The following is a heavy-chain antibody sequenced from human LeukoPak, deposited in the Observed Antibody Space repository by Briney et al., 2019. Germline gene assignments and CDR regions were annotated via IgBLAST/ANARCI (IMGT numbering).Heavy chain of an antibody. CDR2: INHSGST. Sequence: SETLSLTCGVYGGSFSDHYWSWIRQPPGKGLEWIGEINHSGSTNFNPSLKSRVSISADTSKNQFSLKLRSVTAADTAVYYCARCPSSNYDFWSGYYSRNYYYYMDVWGKGTTVTVSS. CDR3: ARCPSSNYDFWSGYYSRNYYYYMDV. CDR1: GGSFSDHY. D-gene: IGHD3-3*01. V-gene: IGHV4-34*01. J-gene: IGHJ6*03.